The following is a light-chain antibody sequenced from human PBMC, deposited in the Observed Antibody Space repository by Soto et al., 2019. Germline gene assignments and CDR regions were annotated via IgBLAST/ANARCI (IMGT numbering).Light chain of an antibody. J-gene: IGLJ1*01. CDR3: SSYTSSSTQV. V-gene: IGLV2-14*01. CDR2: EVS. CDR1: SSDVGGYNY. Sequence: QSPLTQPACVSGSPGQSSTISCTGTSSDVGGYNYVSWYQQHPGKAPKLMIFEVSNRPSGVSNRFSGSKSGNTASLTISGLQAEDEADYYCSSYTSSSTQVFGTGTKVTVL.